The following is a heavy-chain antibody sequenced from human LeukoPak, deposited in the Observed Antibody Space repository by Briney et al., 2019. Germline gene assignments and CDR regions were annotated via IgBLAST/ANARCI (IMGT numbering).Heavy chain of an antibody. V-gene: IGHV4-31*03. CDR1: GGSISSGGYY. J-gene: IGHJ3*02. CDR2: IYYSGST. CDR3: ARVPDYGGNSYAFDI. D-gene: IGHD4-23*01. Sequence: SETLSLTCTVSGGSISSGGYYWSWIRQHPGKGLEWIGYIYYSGSTYYNPSLKSRVTISVDTSKNQFSLKLSSVTAADTAVYYCARVPDYGGNSYAFDIWGQGTMVTASS.